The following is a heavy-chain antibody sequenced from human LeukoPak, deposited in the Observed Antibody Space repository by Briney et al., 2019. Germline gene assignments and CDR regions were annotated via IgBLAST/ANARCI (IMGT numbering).Heavy chain of an antibody. CDR2: ISAYNGHT. CDR1: GYTFTNYG. V-gene: IGHV1-18*01. J-gene: IGHJ6*03. D-gene: IGHD2-15*01. Sequence: ASVKVSCKASGYTFTNYGISWVRQAPGQGLEWMGWISAYNGHTKYAQRFQGRVTMTTDTSTSTAYMDLRSLRSDDTAVYYCARDLGRRCSGGSCNYYSNYMDVWGKGTTVTISS. CDR3: ARDLGRRCSGGSCNYYSNYMDV.